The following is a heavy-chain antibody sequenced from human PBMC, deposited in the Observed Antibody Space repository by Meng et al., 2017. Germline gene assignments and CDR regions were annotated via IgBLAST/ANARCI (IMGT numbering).Heavy chain of an antibody. J-gene: IGHJ6*02. CDR3: ARSYYYYDSSGYYYYYHGMDV. D-gene: IGHD3-22*01. CDR1: GFTFSSYA. V-gene: IGHV3-30*04. Sequence: GESLKISGAASGFTFSSYAMHWVRQAPGKGLEWVAVISYDGSNKYYADSVKGRFTISRDNSKNTLYLQMNSLRAEDTAVYYCARSYYYYDSSGYYYYYHGMDVWGQGTTVTVSS. CDR2: ISYDGSNK.